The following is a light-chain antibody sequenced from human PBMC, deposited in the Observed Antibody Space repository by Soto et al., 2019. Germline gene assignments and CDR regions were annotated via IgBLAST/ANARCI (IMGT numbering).Light chain of an antibody. V-gene: IGKV1-5*03. CDR1: QSINTW. CDR2: KAS. J-gene: IGKJ1*01. CDR3: QQYQTYSQ. Sequence: DIQMTQSPSTLSASVGDRVTITCRASQSINTWLAWYQLKPRRAPKLLIYKASTLESGVPSRFSGSGSGTEFTLTISSLQPDDFATYYCQQYQTYSQFGQGTKVDIK.